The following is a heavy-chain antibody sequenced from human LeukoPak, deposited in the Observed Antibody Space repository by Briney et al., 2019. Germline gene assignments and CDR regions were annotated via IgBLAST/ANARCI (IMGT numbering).Heavy chain of an antibody. D-gene: IGHD6-13*01. V-gene: IGHV3-30*18. CDR3: AKGPTGCSSSWPDY. CDR2: ISYDGSNK. CDR1: GFTFSSYG. Sequence: GGSLRLSCAASGFTFSSYGMHWVRQAPGKGLEWVAVISYDGSNKYYADSVKGRFTISRDNSKNTLYLQMNSLRAEDTAVYYCAKGPTGCSSSWPDYWGQGTLVTVSS. J-gene: IGHJ4*02.